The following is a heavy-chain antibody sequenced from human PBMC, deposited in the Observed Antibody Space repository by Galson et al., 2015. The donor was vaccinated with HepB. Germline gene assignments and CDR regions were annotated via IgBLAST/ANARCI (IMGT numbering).Heavy chain of an antibody. Sequence: SETLSLTCSVSGDSISNYYWSWIRQPPGKGLEWIGYLDYSGSTHYNPSLKSRVTISVDTSKNDFSLKLSSVTAADTAVYYCARSQRLVNFDLWGQGTLVTVSS. CDR1: GDSISNYY. J-gene: IGHJ4*02. D-gene: IGHD6-13*01. CDR3: ARSQRLVNFDL. CDR2: LDYSGST. V-gene: IGHV4-59*12.